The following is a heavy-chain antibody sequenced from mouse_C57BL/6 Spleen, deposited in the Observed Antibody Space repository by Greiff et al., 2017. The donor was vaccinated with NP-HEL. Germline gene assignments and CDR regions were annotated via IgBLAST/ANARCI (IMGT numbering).Heavy chain of an antibody. J-gene: IGHJ4*01. D-gene: IGHD2-4*01. CDR1: GFTFTDYY. CDR2: IRNKANGYTT. Sequence: EVQLVESGGGLVQPGGSLSLSCAASGFTFTDYYMSWVRQPPGKALEWLGFIRNKANGYTTEYSASVKGRFTISRDNSQSILYLQMNALRAEDSATYYCARYENYDPYYYAMDYWGQGTSVTVSS. V-gene: IGHV7-3*01. CDR3: ARYENYDPYYYAMDY.